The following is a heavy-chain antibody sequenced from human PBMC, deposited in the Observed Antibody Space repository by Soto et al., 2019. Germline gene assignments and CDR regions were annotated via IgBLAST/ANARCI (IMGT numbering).Heavy chain of an antibody. Sequence: QVQVQESGPGLVKPSETLSLTCSVSGGSMSKFYWSWIRKTAGKGLEWMGRVYATGTSDYNPSLRSRIAMSVDISKKTFSLRLRSVTAAETGVYYCVRDGSKTLRDCFDPWGQGLLVTVSS. J-gene: IGHJ5*02. D-gene: IGHD4-17*01. CDR1: GGSMSKFY. CDR3: VRDGSKTLRDCFDP. V-gene: IGHV4-4*07. CDR2: VYATGTS.